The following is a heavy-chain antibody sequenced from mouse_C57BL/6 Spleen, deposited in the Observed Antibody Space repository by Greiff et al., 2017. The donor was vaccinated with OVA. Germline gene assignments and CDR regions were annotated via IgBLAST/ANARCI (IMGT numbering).Heavy chain of an antibody. CDR2: INPGSGGT. Sequence: QVQLKQSGAELVRPGTSVKVSCKASGYAFTNYLIEWVKQRPGQGLEWIGVINPGSGGTNYNEKFKGKATLTADKSSSTAYLPLSSLTSEDSAVYFCARGGVYGGDYWGQGTSVTVSA. V-gene: IGHV1-54*01. J-gene: IGHJ4*01. CDR3: ARGGVYGGDY. D-gene: IGHD1-1*01. CDR1: GYAFTNYL.